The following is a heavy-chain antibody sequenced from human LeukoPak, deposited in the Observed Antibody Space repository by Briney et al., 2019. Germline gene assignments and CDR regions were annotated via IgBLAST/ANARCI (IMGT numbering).Heavy chain of an antibody. V-gene: IGHV3-23*01. J-gene: IGHJ4*02. CDR1: GFTFSSYA. Sequence: TGGSLRLSCAASGFTFSSYAVSWVRQAPGKGLEWVSAISGSGGSTYYADSVKGRFTISRDNSKNTLYLQMNSLRAEDTAVYYCAKGAAPVVTASFDYWGQGTLVTVSS. CDR2: ISGSGGST. D-gene: IGHD2-21*02. CDR3: AKGAAPVVTASFDY.